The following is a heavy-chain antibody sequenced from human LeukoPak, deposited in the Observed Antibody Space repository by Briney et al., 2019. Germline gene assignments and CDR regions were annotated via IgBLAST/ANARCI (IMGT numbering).Heavy chain of an antibody. D-gene: IGHD5-12*01. V-gene: IGHV3-21*01. Sequence: PGGSLRLSCAASGFTFSSYTMKWVRQAPGKGLEWVSSISSSSSYIYYADSVKGRFTISRDDAKTSLYLQMNSLRAEDTAVYYCAREVGYAGVDYWGQGTLVTVSA. CDR1: GFTFSSYT. J-gene: IGHJ4*02. CDR3: AREVGYAGVDY. CDR2: ISSSSSYI.